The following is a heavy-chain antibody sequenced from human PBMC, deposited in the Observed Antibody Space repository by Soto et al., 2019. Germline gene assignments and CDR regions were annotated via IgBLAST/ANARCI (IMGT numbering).Heavy chain of an antibody. D-gene: IGHD3-16*01. CDR2: IKQDGSEK. V-gene: IGHV3-7*01. CDR1: GFSISGFW. Sequence: PGGSLRLSCAASGFSISGFWMTWVRQAPGRGLEWLANIKQDGSEKYYVASVKGRFAISRDNAKNSVYLQMNSLRAEDTAVYYCTYTLSAFTGLDPWGKETLVTLAS. J-gene: IGHJ5*02. CDR3: TYTLSAFTGLDP.